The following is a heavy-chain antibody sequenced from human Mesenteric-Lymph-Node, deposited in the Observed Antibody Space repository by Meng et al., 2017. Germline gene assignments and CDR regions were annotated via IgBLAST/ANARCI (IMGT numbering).Heavy chain of an antibody. Sequence: GGSLRLSCAASGFTVSSNLMSWVRQAPGKGLEWVAVIYSGGSTYYADSVKGRFTSSRHNSKNTLYLQMNSLRAEETAVYYCAREFHYYDSSGYHEGDAFDIWGQGTMVNVSS. CDR2: IYSGGST. J-gene: IGHJ3*02. CDR1: GFTVSSNL. V-gene: IGHV3-53*04. D-gene: IGHD3-22*01. CDR3: AREFHYYDSSGYHEGDAFDI.